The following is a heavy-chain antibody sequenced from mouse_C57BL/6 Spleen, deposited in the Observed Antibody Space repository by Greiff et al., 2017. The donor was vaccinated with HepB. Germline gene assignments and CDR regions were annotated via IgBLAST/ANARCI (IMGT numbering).Heavy chain of an antibody. CDR3: ARSYYGRDYAMDY. D-gene: IGHD1-1*01. CDR2: IYLGDGDT. J-gene: IGHJ4*01. CDR1: GYAFSSSW. V-gene: IGHV1-82*01. Sequence: QVQLKESGPELVKPGASVKISCKASGYAFSSSWMNWVKQRPGKGLEWIGRIYLGDGDTNYNGKCKGKATLTADKSSSTAYMQLSSLTYEDSAVYFCARSYYGRDYAMDYWGQGTSVTVSS.